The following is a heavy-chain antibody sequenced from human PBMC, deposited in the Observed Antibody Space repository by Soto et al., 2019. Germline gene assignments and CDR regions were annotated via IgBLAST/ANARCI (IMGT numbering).Heavy chain of an antibody. CDR3: ARDHGVSTWFVGIYYYFGVDV. Sequence: EVQLVESGGGLVQPGGSLRLSCAASGFTLSSYNMNWVRQAPGKGLEWVSYISGSSDTIYYADSVKGRFTISRDNAKTSLYLQMDSLRDEDTAVYYCARDHGVSTWFVGIYYYFGVDVWGQGTTVTVSS. V-gene: IGHV3-48*02. J-gene: IGHJ6*02. CDR1: GFTLSSYN. CDR2: ISGSSDTI. D-gene: IGHD6-13*01.